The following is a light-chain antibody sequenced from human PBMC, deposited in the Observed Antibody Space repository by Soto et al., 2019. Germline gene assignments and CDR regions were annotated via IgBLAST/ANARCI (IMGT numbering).Light chain of an antibody. Sequence: QSALTQPRSVSGSPGQSVTISCTATSSEVGRHNIVSWYQQHPGKVPRLIIYEVSKRSSGVPDRFSGSKSGSTASLIISGLHVEDEADYYCCADTEKNPHVFGTGTKLTVL. V-gene: IGLV2-11*01. CDR3: CADTEKNPHV. CDR1: SSEVGRHNI. J-gene: IGLJ1*01. CDR2: EVS.